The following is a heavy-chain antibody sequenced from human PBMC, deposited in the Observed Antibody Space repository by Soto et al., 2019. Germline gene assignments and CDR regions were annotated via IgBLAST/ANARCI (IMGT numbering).Heavy chain of an antibody. V-gene: IGHV4-39*01. CDR3: ATLPVPASRHIDFDY. CDR2: IFHNGHA. J-gene: IGHJ4*02. CDR1: GGAINTENYY. Sequence: PSETLSLTCIVSGGAINTENYYWVWIRHSPGQGLEWIGSIFHNGHANYNPSLKGRVTISQDMSKNQFFLTLTSLTAADTAVYYCATLPVPASRHIDFDYWGQGALVTVSS. D-gene: IGHD3-10*01.